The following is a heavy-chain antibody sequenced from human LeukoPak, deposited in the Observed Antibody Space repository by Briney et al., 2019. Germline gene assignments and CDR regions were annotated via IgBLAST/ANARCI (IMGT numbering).Heavy chain of an antibody. CDR1: GGSVSSYY. J-gene: IGHJ4*02. Sequence: SETLSLTCAVSGGSVSSYYWSWIRQPPGKGLEWIGYIYYSGSTNYNPSLKSRVTISVDTSKNQFSLKLNSVTAADTAVYYCARHRIAVAGTPFDYWGQGTLVTVPS. CDR3: ARHRIAVAGTPFDY. D-gene: IGHD6-19*01. V-gene: IGHV4-59*08. CDR2: IYYSGST.